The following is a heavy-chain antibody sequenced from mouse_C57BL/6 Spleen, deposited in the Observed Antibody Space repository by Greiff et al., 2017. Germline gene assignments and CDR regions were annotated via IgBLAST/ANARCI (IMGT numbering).Heavy chain of an antibody. CDR2: IYPGSGST. Sequence: QVQLQQSGAELVKPGASVKMSCKASGYTFTSYWITWVKQRPGQGLEWIGDIYPGSGSTNYNEKFKGKATLTAEKSSSTAYMQLSSLTSEDSAVYFCARGDGNYWGQGTTLTVSS. CDR1: GYTFTSYW. V-gene: IGHV1-55*01. CDR3: ARGDGNY. J-gene: IGHJ2*01. D-gene: IGHD2-1*01.